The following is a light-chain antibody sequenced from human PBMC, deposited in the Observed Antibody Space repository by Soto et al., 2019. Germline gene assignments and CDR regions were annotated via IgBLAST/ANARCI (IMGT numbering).Light chain of an antibody. CDR3: QNYNSAPRT. CDR1: QGISHY. V-gene: IGKV1-27*01. CDR2: AAS. J-gene: IGKJ3*01. Sequence: DIQMTQSPSSLSASVGDRVTITCRASQGISHYLAWYQQKPGKVPKLLIYAASTLQSGVPSRFSGSGSGTDFTLTISGLQPEDVATYYCQNYNSAPRTFGPGTKVDIK.